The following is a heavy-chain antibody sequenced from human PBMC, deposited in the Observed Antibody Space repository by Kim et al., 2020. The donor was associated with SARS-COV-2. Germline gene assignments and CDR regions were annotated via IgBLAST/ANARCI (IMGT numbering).Heavy chain of an antibody. Sequence: KSRVTISVDTSKNQFSLKLSSVTAADTAVYYCARAAAGGVYYYYYYYMDVWGKGTTVTVSS. V-gene: IGHV4-34*01. CDR3: ARAAAGGVYYYYYYYMDV. D-gene: IGHD6-13*01. J-gene: IGHJ6*03.